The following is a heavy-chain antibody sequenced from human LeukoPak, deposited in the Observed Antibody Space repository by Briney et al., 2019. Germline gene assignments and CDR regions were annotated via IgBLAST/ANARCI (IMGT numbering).Heavy chain of an antibody. CDR3: ARTAIVLLWFGELPYDAFDI. D-gene: IGHD3-10*01. CDR1: GGSISSSSYY. V-gene: IGHV4-39*01. Sequence: PSETLSLTCTVSGGSISSSSYYWGWIRQPPGKGLEWIGSIYYSGSTYYNPSLKSRVTISVDTSKNQFSLKLSPVTAADTAVYYCARTAIVLLWFGELPYDAFDIWGQGTMVTVSS. CDR2: IYYSGST. J-gene: IGHJ3*02.